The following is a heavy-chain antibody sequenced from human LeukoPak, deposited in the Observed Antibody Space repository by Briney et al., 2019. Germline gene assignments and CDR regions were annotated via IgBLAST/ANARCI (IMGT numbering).Heavy chain of an antibody. J-gene: IGHJ4*02. CDR2: INPSGGST. D-gene: IGHD6-6*01. CDR1: GCTFTSYY. Sequence: GASVTVSCKASGCTFTSYYIHWVRQAPGQGLEWMGIINPSGGSTTYAQKFQGRVTIIRDTPTSTVYMVLSSRRSEDTAVYYCARDRYSISSLYDFWGKETLVSVSS. CDR3: ARDRYSISSLYDF. V-gene: IGHV1-46*01.